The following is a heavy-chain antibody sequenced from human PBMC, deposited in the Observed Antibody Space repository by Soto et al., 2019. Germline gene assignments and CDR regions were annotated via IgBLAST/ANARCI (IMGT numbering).Heavy chain of an antibody. CDR2: IYYSGST. Sequence: PSETLSLTCTVSGSSISSSSYYWGWIRQPPGKGLEWIGSIYYSGSTYYNPSLKSRVTISVDTSKNQFSLKLSSVTAADTAVYYCARHESVWGSYRVPSNFGYWGHVPRFPVSS. D-gene: IGHD3-16*02. CDR3: ARHESVWGSYRVPSNFGY. V-gene: IGHV4-39*01. J-gene: IGHJ4*01. CDR1: GSSISSSSYY.